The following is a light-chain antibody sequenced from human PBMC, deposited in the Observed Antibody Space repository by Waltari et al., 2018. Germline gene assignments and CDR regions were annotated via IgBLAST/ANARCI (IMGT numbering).Light chain of an antibody. V-gene: IGLV2-23*03. CDR1: SSDVGSYNL. CDR3: CSYAGSSTFL. J-gene: IGLJ2*01. CDR2: EGR. Sequence: QSALTQPASVSGSPGQSITISCTGTSSDVGSYNLVSWYQQHPGKAPKLMIYEGRKRPSGVSNRFSGPKSCNTASLTISGLQAEDEADYYCCSYAGSSTFLFGGGTKLTVL.